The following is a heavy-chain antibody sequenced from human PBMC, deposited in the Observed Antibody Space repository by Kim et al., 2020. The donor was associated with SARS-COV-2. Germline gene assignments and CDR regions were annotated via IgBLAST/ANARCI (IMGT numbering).Heavy chain of an antibody. J-gene: IGHJ3*02. D-gene: IGHD6-19*01. Sequence: GGSLRLSCAASGFTFSSYAMHWVRQAPGKGLEWVAVISYDGSNKYYADSVKGRFTISRDNSKNTLYLQMNSLRAEDTAVYYCARDGENPGAGSGWINDAFDIWGQGTMVTVSS. CDR1: GFTFSSYA. CDR3: ARDGENPGAGSGWINDAFDI. V-gene: IGHV3-30-3*01. CDR2: ISYDGSNK.